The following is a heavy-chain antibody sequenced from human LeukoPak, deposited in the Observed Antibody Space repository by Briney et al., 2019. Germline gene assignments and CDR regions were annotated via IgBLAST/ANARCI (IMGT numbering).Heavy chain of an antibody. CDR2: INPNIGST. J-gene: IGHJ2*01. CDR3: AREVMGYASGNTWYFDL. D-gene: IGHD3-10*01. CDR1: GYAFTGYF. V-gene: IGHV1-2*02. Sequence: ASVRVSCKASGYAFTGYFMHWVRQAPGQGLEWMGWINPNIGSTNSAQNFQGRVTMTRDTSINTAYMELSRLTSDDTAVYYCAREVMGYASGNTWYFDLWGRGTLVTVSS.